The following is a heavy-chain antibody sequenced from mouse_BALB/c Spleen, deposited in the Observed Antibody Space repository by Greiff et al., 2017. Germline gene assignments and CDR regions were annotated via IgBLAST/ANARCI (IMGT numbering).Heavy chain of an antibody. CDR1: GFTFSDYY. V-gene: IGHV5-4*02. CDR3: ARANFDV. Sequence: EVKLQESGGGLVKPGGSLKLSCAASGFTFSDYYMYWVRQTPEKRLEWVATISDGGSYTYYPDSVKGRFTISRDNAKNNLYLQMSSLKSEDTAMYYCARANFDVWGAGTTVTVSS. CDR2: ISDGGSYT. J-gene: IGHJ1*01.